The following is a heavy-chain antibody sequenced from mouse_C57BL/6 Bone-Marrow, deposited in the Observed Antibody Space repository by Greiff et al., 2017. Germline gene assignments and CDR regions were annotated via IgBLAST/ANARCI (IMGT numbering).Heavy chain of an antibody. CDR2: INPNYGTT. Sequence: VQLQQSGPELVKPGASVKISCKASGYSFTDYTMTWVKQSNGKSLDWIGVINPNYGTTSYNQKFKGKATLTVDQSSSTAYMQLNSLTSEDSAVYYCARGGRSPYAMDYWGQGTSVTVSS. CDR1: GYSFTDYT. CDR3: ARGGRSPYAMDY. J-gene: IGHJ4*01. D-gene: IGHD1-1*01. V-gene: IGHV1-39*01.